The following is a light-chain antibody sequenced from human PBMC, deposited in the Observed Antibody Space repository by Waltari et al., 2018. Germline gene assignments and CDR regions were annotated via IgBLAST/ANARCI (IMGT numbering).Light chain of an antibody. Sequence: DIVLTQSPALLSLSHGARATLSCRASQSVSDYLAWYQQKPGQPPRPPIYNASNRATGIPARFSGSGSGTDVTLTISSLEPEDFAVYYCQQRSNWPLTFGGGTKVEIK. CDR3: QQRSNWPLT. J-gene: IGKJ4*01. CDR2: NAS. CDR1: QSVSDY. V-gene: IGKV3-11*01.